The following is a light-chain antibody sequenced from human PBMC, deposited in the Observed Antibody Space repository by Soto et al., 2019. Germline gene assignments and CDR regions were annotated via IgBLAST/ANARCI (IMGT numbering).Light chain of an antibody. Sequence: EIVMTQSPATLSVSPGGRATLSCRASQSVSSSYLTWYQQKPGQAPRLLIYGASTRATSIPARFSGSGSGTDFTLTISSLQPEDFAVYYCQQDYNLPLTFGGGTKVDIK. CDR2: GAS. CDR1: QSVSSSY. J-gene: IGKJ4*01. V-gene: IGKV3D-7*01. CDR3: QQDYNLPLT.